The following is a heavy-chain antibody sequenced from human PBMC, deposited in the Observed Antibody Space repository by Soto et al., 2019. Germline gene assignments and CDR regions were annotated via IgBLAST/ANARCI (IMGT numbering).Heavy chain of an antibody. V-gene: IGHV1-18*01. J-gene: IGHJ6*02. Sequence: ASVKVSCKASGYTFTSYGISWVRRAPGQGLEWMGWISAYNGNTNYARKLQGRVTMTTDTSTSTAYMELRSLRSDDTAVYYCARVDFWSGYYERGMDVWGQGTTVTVSS. CDR1: GYTFTSYG. D-gene: IGHD3-3*01. CDR2: ISAYNGNT. CDR3: ARVDFWSGYYERGMDV.